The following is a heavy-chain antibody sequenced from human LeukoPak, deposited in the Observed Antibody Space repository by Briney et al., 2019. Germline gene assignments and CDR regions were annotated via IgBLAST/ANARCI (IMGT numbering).Heavy chain of an antibody. CDR1: GGXISTYY. CDR2: IYYSGIT. J-gene: IGHJ4*02. CDR3: VRRLAVTGKYYFDY. D-gene: IGHD6-19*01. Sequence: SETLSLTCTVSGGXISTYYWTWIRQPPGKGLEWIGFIYYSGITKYNPSLESRVTISLDMSKNQFSLRLSSVTAADTAVYYCVRRLAVTGKYYFDYWGQGTLVTVSS. V-gene: IGHV4-59*08.